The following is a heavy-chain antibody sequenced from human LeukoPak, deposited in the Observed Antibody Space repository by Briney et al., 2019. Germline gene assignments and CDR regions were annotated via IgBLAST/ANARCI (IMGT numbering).Heavy chain of an antibody. Sequence: GGSLRLSCAASGFTFSSNYMSWVRQAPGKGLEWVSVIYSGGSTYYADSVKGRFTISRDNSKNTLYLQMNSLRAEDTAVYYCASRAAAGYYFDYWGQGTLVTVSS. D-gene: IGHD6-13*01. V-gene: IGHV3-53*01. CDR1: GFTFSSNY. CDR2: IYSGGST. J-gene: IGHJ4*02. CDR3: ASRAAAGYYFDY.